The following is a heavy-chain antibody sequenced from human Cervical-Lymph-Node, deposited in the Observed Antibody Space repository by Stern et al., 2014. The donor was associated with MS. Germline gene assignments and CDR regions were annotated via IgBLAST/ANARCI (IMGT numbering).Heavy chain of an antibody. CDR3: RDGHYSDR. V-gene: IGHV3-7*01. CDR1: AVTFRNFW. J-gene: IGHJ5*02. D-gene: IGHD4-17*01. CDR2: INEDGSQK. Sequence: EVQLVESGGGSVQPGGSLRLSCAASAVTFRNFWMSWVRQAPGSGLEWVANINEDGSQKYYVDSVKGRFTISRDNAKNSLYLQMNGLRVDDTAVYYCRDGHYSDRGGQGALVTVSS.